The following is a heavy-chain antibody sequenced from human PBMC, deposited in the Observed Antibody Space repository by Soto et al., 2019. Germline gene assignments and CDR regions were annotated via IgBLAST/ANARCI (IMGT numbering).Heavy chain of an antibody. D-gene: IGHD3-3*01. Sequence: VGSLRLSCKASGFSFSDYAMTWVRQAPGKGLEWVSVISGSGDNTFYAASVKGRFAISRDNSKNVLYLQMNSLGADDAAVYFCAKGRAITVYGVDILFDYWGLGTLVTVSS. J-gene: IGHJ4*01. CDR1: GFSFSDYA. CDR3: AKGRAITVYGVDILFDY. CDR2: ISGSGDNT. V-gene: IGHV3-23*01.